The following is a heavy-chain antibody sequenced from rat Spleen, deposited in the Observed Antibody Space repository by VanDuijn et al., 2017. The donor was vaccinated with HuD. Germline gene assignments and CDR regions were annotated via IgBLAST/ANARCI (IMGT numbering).Heavy chain of an antibody. CDR2: ISTRGGST. Sequence: EVQLVESGGDLVQPGRSVRLSCAASGFTFSNFPMAWVRQAPTKGLEWVATISTRGGSTYYRDSVKGRFTISRNIAINTLYLQMNSLRSEDTANYYCTRAIYTTDYYYAKGYYVMDAWGQGASVTVSS. CDR1: GFTFSNFP. CDR3: TRAIYTTDYYYAKGYYVMDA. V-gene: IGHV5-46*01. D-gene: IGHD1-6*01. J-gene: IGHJ4*01.